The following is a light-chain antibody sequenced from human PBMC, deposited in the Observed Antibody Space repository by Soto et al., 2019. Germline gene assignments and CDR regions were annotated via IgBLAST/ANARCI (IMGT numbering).Light chain of an antibody. V-gene: IGKV3-20*01. CDR1: QSVSSSY. J-gene: IGKJ2*01. CDR2: GAS. Sequence: EIVLTQSPGTLSLSPGERATLSCRACQSVSSSYLAWYQQKPGQAPRLLIYGASSRATGITDRFSGSGSGTDFTLTISRLEPEDVAVYYCQQYGSSPLYTFGQGTKLEIK. CDR3: QQYGSSPLYT.